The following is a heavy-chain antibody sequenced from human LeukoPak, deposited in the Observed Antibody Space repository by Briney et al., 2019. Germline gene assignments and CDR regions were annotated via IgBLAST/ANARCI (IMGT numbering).Heavy chain of an antibody. D-gene: IGHD2-2*01. CDR3: AKPRDIVVVPAAPALGAFDI. V-gene: IGHV3-30*18. J-gene: IGHJ3*02. Sequence: GGSLRLSCAASGFTFSSYGMHWVRQAPGRGLEWVAVISYDGSNKYYADSVKGRFTISRDNSKNTLYLQMNSLGAEDTAVHYCAKPRDIVVVPAAPALGAFDIWGQGTMVTVSS. CDR2: ISYDGSNK. CDR1: GFTFSSYG.